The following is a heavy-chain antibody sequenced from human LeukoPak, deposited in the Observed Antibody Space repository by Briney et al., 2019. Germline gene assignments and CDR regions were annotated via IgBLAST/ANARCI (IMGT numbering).Heavy chain of an antibody. Sequence: GGSLRLSCAASGFTFSSYGVHWVRQAPGKGLEWVAVISYDGSNKYYADSVKGRFTISRDNSNNTLYLQMNSLRAEDTAVYYCAKPMVAGAYYFDYWGQGTLVTVSS. D-gene: IGHD2-15*01. CDR2: ISYDGSNK. J-gene: IGHJ4*02. V-gene: IGHV3-30*18. CDR3: AKPMVAGAYYFDY. CDR1: GFTFSSYG.